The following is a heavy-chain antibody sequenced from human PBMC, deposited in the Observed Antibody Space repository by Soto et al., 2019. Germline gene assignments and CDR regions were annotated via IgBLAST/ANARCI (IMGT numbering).Heavy chain of an antibody. CDR2: IIPIFGTA. CDR1: GGTFSSYA. V-gene: IGHV1-69*13. J-gene: IGHJ6*02. CDR3: ARGRLYIAATEDYYYGMDV. D-gene: IGHD6-6*01. Sequence: SVKVSCKASGGTFSSYAISWVRQAPGQGLEWMGGIIPIFGTANYAQKFQGRVTITADESTSTAYMELSSLRSEDTAVYYCARGRLYIAATEDYYYGMDVWGQGTTVTVSS.